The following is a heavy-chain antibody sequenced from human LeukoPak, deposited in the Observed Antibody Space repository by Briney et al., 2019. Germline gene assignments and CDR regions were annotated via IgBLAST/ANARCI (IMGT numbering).Heavy chain of an antibody. Sequence: GGSPRLSCAASGFTFSSYAMHWVRQAPGKGLEYVSAISSNGGSTYYANSVKGRFTISRDNSKNTLYLQMGSLRAEDMAVYYCARARYSGYDSDYWGQGTLVTVSS. CDR2: ISSNGGST. V-gene: IGHV3-64*01. D-gene: IGHD5-12*01. CDR1: GFTFSSYA. CDR3: ARARYSGYDSDY. J-gene: IGHJ4*02.